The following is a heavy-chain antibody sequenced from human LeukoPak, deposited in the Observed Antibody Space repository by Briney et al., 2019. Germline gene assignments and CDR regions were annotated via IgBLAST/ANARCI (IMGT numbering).Heavy chain of an antibody. V-gene: IGHV1-69*04. J-gene: IGHJ4*02. CDR1: GGTFSSYA. D-gene: IGHD6-13*01. Sequence: ASVKVSCKASGGTFSSYAITWVRQAPGQGLEWMGRIIPILGIANYAQKFQGRVTIIADKSTSTAYMELSSLRSEDTAVYYCARDSHNSSSERFDYWGQGTLVTVSS. CDR2: IIPILGIA. CDR3: ARDSHNSSSERFDY.